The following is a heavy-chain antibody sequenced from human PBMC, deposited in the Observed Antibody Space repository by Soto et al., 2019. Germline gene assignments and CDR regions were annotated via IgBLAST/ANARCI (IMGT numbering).Heavy chain of an antibody. D-gene: IGHD3-10*01. CDR3: AKDAGRRGAEHLHH. CDR2: ISSNSGSI. Sequence: EVQLVESGGGLVQPGRSLRLSCAASGFTFDDYVMHWVRRAPGQGLEWVSGISSNSGSIDYADSVKGRLTISRDNAKNSMYLQMNSLRAEDTALYYCAKDAGRRGAEHLHHWGQGTLVIVSS. V-gene: IGHV3-9*01. J-gene: IGHJ1*01. CDR1: GFTFDDYV.